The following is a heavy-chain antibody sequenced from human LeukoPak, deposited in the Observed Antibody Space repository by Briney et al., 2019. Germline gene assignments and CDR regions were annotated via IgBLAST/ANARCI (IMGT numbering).Heavy chain of an antibody. CDR3: AREGGSSSFDY. CDR1: GYTFTCYA. V-gene: IGHV1-3*01. J-gene: IGHJ4*02. CDR2: INAGNGNT. D-gene: IGHD6-13*01. Sequence: ASVRISCTTSGYTFTCYAMHLVSQAPGQRLKRMGWINAGNGNTKYSQKFQGRVTITRDTSASTAYMELSSLRSEDTAVYYCAREGGSSSFDYWGQGTLVTVSS.